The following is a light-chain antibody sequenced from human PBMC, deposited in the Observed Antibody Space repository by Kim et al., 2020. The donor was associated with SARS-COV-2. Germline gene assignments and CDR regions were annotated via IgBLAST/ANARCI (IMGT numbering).Light chain of an antibody. CDR1: HSIIANY. CDR2: AAS. J-gene: IGKJ1*01. V-gene: IGKV3-20*01. Sequence: SPRERAAPSCRASHSIIANYLAWYQQRPGQPPRLLIYAASSRASGIPARFSGSGSGTDFTLTISRLGPEDSAMYYCQQYDSSHLTFGQGTKVDIK. CDR3: QQYDSSHLT.